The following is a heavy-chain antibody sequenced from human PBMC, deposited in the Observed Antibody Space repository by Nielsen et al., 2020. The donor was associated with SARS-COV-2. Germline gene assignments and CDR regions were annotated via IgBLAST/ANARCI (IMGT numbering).Heavy chain of an antibody. CDR1: GYTFTSYD. D-gene: IGHD4-23*01. J-gene: IGHJ3*02. Sequence: SVKVSCKASGYTFTSYDINWVRQATGQGLEWMGWMNPNSGNTGYAQKFQGRVTMTRNTSISTAYMELSSLRSEDTAVYYCARPRQGNDAFDIWGQGTMVTVSS. CDR3: ARPRQGNDAFDI. V-gene: IGHV1-8*01. CDR2: MNPNSGNT.